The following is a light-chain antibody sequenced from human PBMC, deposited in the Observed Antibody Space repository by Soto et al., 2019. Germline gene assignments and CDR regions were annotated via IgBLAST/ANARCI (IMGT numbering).Light chain of an antibody. V-gene: IGKV4-1*01. CDR3: QQYINDLPA. Sequence: IVMTQSAEFLPLSLCGMCTINCQSKQTLLYFDNNGKYLAWHQQKPGQPPRLLIYLASTRQSGVPDRFSGSGSGTDFTLTISSLQAEDVAIYYCQQYINDLPAFGQGTKVDI. CDR2: LAS. J-gene: IGKJ1*01. CDR1: QTLLYFDNNGKY.